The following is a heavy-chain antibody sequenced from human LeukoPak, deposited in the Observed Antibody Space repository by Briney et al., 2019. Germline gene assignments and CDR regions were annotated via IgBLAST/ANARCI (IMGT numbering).Heavy chain of an antibody. CDR3: ARELLWFGELSYNWFGP. CDR2: INPNSGGT. CDR1: GYTFTGYY. D-gene: IGHD3-10*01. V-gene: IGHV1-2*02. J-gene: IGHJ5*02. Sequence: ASVKVSCKASGYTFTGYYMHWVRQAPGQGLEWMGWINPNSGGTNYAQKFQGRVTMTRDTSISTAYMELSRLRSDDTAVYYCARELLWFGELSYNWFGPWGQGTLVTVSS.